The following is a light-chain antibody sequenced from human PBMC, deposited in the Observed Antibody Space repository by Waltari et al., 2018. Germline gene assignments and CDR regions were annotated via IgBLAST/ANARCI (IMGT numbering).Light chain of an antibody. J-gene: IGKJ1*01. CDR1: QSVRGS. CDR3: QHYVRLPAT. V-gene: IGKV3-20*01. CDR2: GVS. Sequence: EIVLTQSPGTLSLSPGERATLSCRASQSVRGSLAWYQQKAGQAPRLLIYGVSSRATGIPERFSGSGSGTDFSLTICRLEPEDFAVYYCQHYVRLPATFGQGTKVEIK.